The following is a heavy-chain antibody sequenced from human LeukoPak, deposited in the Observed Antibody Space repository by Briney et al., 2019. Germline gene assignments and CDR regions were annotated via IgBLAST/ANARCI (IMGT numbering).Heavy chain of an antibody. J-gene: IGHJ6*04. CDR3: ARANFGVVIFPQDV. V-gene: IGHV3-21*01. D-gene: IGHD3-3*01. CDR2: ISSSSSYI. CDR1: GFTFSSYS. Sequence: PGGSLRLSCAASGFTFSSYSMNWVRQAPGKGLGWVSSISSSSSYIYYADSVKSRFTISRDNAKNSLYLQMNSLRAEDTAVYYCARANFGVVIFPQDVWGKGTTVTVSS.